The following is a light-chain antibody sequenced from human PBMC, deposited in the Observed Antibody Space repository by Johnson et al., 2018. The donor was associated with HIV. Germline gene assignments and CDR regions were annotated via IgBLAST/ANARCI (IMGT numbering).Light chain of an antibody. V-gene: IGLV1-51*02. J-gene: IGLJ1*01. CDR1: SSNIGNNY. CDR2: EKN. CDR3: GTWDSSLSAGV. Sequence: QSVLTQPPSVSAAPGQKVTISCSGSSSNIGNNYVSWYQQLPGTAPKLLIYEKNKRPSGIPYRFSASKSGTSAILDITGLQTGDEADYYCGTWDSSLSAGVFGTGTKVTVL.